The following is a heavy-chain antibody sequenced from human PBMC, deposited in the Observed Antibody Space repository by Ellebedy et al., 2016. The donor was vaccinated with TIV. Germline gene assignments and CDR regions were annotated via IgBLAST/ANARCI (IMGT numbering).Heavy chain of an antibody. D-gene: IGHD3-10*01. V-gene: IGHV3-48*02. J-gene: IGHJ5*02. Sequence: GESLKISCVGSGYDFSIYNMNWVRQAPGKGLEWVSSISGRSATIYYAESVKGRFTVSRDNDKNSLNLQMNSLGDEDTAVYYCERDVYGAGRPEQNWFDPWGQGTQVTVSS. CDR3: ERDVYGAGRPEQNWFDP. CDR2: ISGRSATI. CDR1: GYDFSIYN.